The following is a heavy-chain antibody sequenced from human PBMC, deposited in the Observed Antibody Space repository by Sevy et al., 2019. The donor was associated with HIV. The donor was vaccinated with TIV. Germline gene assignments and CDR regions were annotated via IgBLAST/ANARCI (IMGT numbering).Heavy chain of an antibody. V-gene: IGHV4-39*01. CDR3: ARQGGSCKSGPCYTFFDF. J-gene: IGHJ4*02. CDR2: IHSGGNA. D-gene: IGHD2-8*02. CDR1: GGSINRSSYY. Sequence: SETLSLTCTVSGGSINRSSYYWGWIRQPPGKGLEWIASIHSGGNAYYNPSLKSRVAVSVDTSKNQVSLKRTSVTAADTAVYYCARQGGSCKSGPCYTFFDFWGQGTLVTVSS.